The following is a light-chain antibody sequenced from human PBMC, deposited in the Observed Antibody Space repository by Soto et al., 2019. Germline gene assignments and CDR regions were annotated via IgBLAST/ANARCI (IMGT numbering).Light chain of an antibody. J-gene: IGKJ1*01. CDR1: QSVSSSY. CDR2: DVS. Sequence: EIVLTQSPGTLSLSPGERAILSCRSSQSVSSSYLAWYQQKPGQAPRLLIYDVSSRATGIPDRFSGSGSGTDFTFTISRLEPEDFAVYYCQQYGSSPTFGQGTKVEIK. CDR3: QQYGSSPT. V-gene: IGKV3-20*01.